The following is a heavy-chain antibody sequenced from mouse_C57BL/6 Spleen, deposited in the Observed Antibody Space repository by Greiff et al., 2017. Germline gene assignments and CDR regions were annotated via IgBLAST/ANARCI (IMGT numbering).Heavy chain of an antibody. D-gene: IGHD1-1*01. Sequence: DVKLVESGGGLVQPGGSLSLSCAASGFTFTDYYMSWVRQTPGKALEWLGFIRNKANGYTTEYSLSVKGRFTISRDNSQSILYLQMNALRAEVSSSYYCARHYYGSIFDYWGQGTTLTVSS. J-gene: IGHJ2*01. CDR1: GFTFTDYY. CDR2: IRNKANGYTT. V-gene: IGHV7-3*01. CDR3: ARHYYGSIFDY.